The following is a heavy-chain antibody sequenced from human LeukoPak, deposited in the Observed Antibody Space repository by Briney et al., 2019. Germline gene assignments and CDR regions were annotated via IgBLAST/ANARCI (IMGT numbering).Heavy chain of an antibody. V-gene: IGHV5-51*01. D-gene: IGHD4-17*01. CDR3: ARGRTTVTQDYYYGMDV. Sequence: GESLKISCKGSGYSFTSYWIGWVRQLPGKGLEWMGIIYPGDSDTRYSPSFQGQVTISADKSISTAYLQWSSLKASDTAMYYCARGRTTVTQDYYYGMDVWGQRTTVTVSS. J-gene: IGHJ6*02. CDR2: IYPGDSDT. CDR1: GYSFTSYW.